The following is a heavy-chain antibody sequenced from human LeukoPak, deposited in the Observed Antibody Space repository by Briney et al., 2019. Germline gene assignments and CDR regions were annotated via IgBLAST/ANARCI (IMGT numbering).Heavy chain of an antibody. CDR2: IIPICGTS. CDR1: GGTFSSYA. D-gene: IGHD6-13*01. J-gene: IGHJ4*02. CDR3: ARDQGPRYSSRWYPVGSIDY. V-gene: IGHV1-69*13. Sequence: ASVKVSCKASGGTFSSYAISWVRQAPGQGLEWMGGIIPICGTSNYAQKFQGRFTITADESTSKASMELSSLRSEDTAVYYCARDQGPRYSSRWYPVGSIDYWGQGTLVTVSS.